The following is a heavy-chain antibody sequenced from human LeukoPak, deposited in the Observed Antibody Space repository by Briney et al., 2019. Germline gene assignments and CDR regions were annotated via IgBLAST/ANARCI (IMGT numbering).Heavy chain of an antibody. CDR1: GGSFSGYY. V-gene: IGHV4-34*01. CDR3: ARILGYCSGGSCYRSDDAFDI. CDR2: INHSGST. D-gene: IGHD2-15*01. J-gene: IGHJ3*02. Sequence: SETLSLTSAVYGGSFSGYYWSWIRQPPGKGLEWIGEINHSGSTNYNPSLKSRVTISVDTSKNQFSLKLSSVTAADTAVYYCARILGYCSGGSCYRSDDAFDIWGQGTMVTVSS.